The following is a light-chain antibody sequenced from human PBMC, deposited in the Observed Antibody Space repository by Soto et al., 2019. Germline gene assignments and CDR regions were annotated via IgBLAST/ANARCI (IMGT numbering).Light chain of an antibody. CDR3: SSYAGSNNLV. J-gene: IGLJ2*01. CDR1: SSDVGGYNY. Sequence: SALTQPPSASGSPGQSVTISCTGTSSDVGGYNYVSWYQQHPGKAPKLMIYEVSKRPSGVPDRFSGSKSVNTASLTVSGLQSEDEADYYCSSYAGSNNLVFGGGTKVTVL. V-gene: IGLV2-8*01. CDR2: EVS.